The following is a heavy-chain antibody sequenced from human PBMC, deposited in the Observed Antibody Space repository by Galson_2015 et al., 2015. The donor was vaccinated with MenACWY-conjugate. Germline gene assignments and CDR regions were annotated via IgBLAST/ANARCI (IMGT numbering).Heavy chain of an antibody. CDR3: ARSYVPGSDRKNYYMDV. J-gene: IGHJ6*03. CDR1: GFTFSTYW. D-gene: IGHD3-16*01. CDR2: INSDGRST. Sequence: SLRLSCAASGFTFSTYWMHWVRHAPGKGLVWVSRINSDGRSTSYADSVKGRFTISRDNAKNMLFLQTNSLKVEDTAVYYCARSYVPGSDRKNYYMDVWGRGTTVTVSS. V-gene: IGHV3-74*01.